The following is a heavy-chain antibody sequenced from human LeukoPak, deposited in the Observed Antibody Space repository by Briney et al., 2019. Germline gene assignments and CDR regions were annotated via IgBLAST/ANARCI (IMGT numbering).Heavy chain of an antibody. D-gene: IGHD1-20*01. CDR2: IYTSGST. CDR1: GGSISSGSYY. Sequence: SETLSLTCTVSGGSISSGSYYWSWIRQPAGKGLEWIGRIYTSGSTNYNPSLKSRVTISVDTSKNQFSLKLSSVTAADTAVYYCASYRITGTAYDAFDIWGQGTMVTVSS. CDR3: ASYRITGTAYDAFDI. V-gene: IGHV4-61*02. J-gene: IGHJ3*02.